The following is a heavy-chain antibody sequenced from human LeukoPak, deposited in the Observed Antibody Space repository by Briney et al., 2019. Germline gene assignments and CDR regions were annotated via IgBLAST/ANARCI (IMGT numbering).Heavy chain of an antibody. CDR3: LAYFDY. Sequence: GRSLRLSCAASGFTFSSYGMHWVRQAPGKGLEWVAVISYDGSNKYYADSVKGRFTISRDNSKNTLYLQMNSLRAEDTAVYYRLAYFDYWGQGTLVTVSS. V-gene: IGHV3-30*03. CDR1: GFTFSSYG. CDR2: ISYDGSNK. J-gene: IGHJ4*02.